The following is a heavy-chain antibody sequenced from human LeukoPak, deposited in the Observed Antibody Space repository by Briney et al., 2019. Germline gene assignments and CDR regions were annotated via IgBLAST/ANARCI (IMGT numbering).Heavy chain of an antibody. CDR1: GVTFSSYA. V-gene: IGHV3-23*01. CDR2: ISSGGDYT. Sequence: PGGSLRLSCAASGVTFSSYAMRWVRQAPGKGPEWVTGISSGGDYTYYGDSVKGRFTISRDNSKNTLYLQMNSLRVEDTAVYYCANARYYNSDWYGLDYWGQGTQVTVSS. CDR3: ANARYYNSDWYGLDY. J-gene: IGHJ4*02. D-gene: IGHD6-19*01.